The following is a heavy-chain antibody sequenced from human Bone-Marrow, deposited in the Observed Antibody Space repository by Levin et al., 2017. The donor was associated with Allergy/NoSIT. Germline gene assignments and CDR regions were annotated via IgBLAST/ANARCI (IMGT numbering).Heavy chain of an antibody. Sequence: GESLKISCAASGFTFSSYGMHWVRQAPGKGLEWVAVIWYDGSNKYYADSVKGRFTISRDNSKNTLYLQMNSLRAEDTAVYYCARTLSNYYYYYMDVWGKGTTVTVSS. D-gene: IGHD2/OR15-2a*01. V-gene: IGHV3-33*01. CDR3: ARTLSNYYYYYMDV. J-gene: IGHJ6*03. CDR1: GFTFSSYG. CDR2: IWYDGSNK.